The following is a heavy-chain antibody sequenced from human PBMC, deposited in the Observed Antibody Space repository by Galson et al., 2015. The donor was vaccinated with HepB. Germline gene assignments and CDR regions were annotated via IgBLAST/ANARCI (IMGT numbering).Heavy chain of an antibody. V-gene: IGHV7-4-1*02. J-gene: IGHJ4*02. CDR2: INTNGGNP. CDR3: ARVVEVVGRSFDS. Sequence: SVKVSCKASGYTFSTYAMNWVRQAPGQGLEWMGWINTNGGNPTYARGFTGRFVFSLDASVSTAYLQINSLKAEDTAVYYRARVVEVVGRSFDSWGQGTLVTVSS. D-gene: IGHD2-15*01. CDR1: GYTFSTYA.